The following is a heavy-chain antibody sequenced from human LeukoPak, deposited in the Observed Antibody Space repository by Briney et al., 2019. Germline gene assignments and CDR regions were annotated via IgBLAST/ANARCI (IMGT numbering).Heavy chain of an antibody. J-gene: IGHJ4*02. CDR3: AGGSGWIFDS. Sequence: GGSLRLSCAASGFTFSSFWMSWVRRAPGKGLEWVANIKQDGSEKNYVNSVKGRFTISRDNAKNSLYLQMNSLRAEDTAVYYCAGGSGWIFDSWGQGTLVTVSS. CDR1: GFTFSSFW. CDR2: IKQDGSEK. V-gene: IGHV3-7*01. D-gene: IGHD6-19*01.